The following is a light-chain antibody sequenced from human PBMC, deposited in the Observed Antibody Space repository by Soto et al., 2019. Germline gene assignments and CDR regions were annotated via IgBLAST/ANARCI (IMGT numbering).Light chain of an antibody. J-gene: IGKJ2*01. CDR2: GAS. CDR3: QQYNDWPSYT. CDR1: QSISNN. Sequence: EIVMTQSPATLSVSPGERAILSCRASQSISNNLAWYQQKAGQAPRLLIFGASTRATGLPARFSDSGSGTQFTLTIASLQSEDFAVDYFQQYNDWPSYTLGHRTKLEIK. V-gene: IGKV3-15*01.